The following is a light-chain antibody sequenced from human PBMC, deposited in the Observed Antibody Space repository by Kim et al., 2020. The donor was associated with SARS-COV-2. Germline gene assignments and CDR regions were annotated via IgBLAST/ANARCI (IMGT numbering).Light chain of an antibody. CDR2: AAS. CDR3: QQYDDPSYT. J-gene: IGKJ2*01. Sequence: EIALTQSPGTLSFSPGESATLSCRASQSINSRSLTWYQQKPGQAPRLLVYAASSRATGIPDRFSGSGSGTDFTLTISRLEPEDSAVYYCQQYDDPSYTFGQGTKLEI. V-gene: IGKV3-20*01. CDR1: QSINSRS.